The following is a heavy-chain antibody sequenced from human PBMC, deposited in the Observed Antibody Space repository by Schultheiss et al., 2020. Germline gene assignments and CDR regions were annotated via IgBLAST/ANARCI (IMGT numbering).Heavy chain of an antibody. J-gene: IGHJ4*02. V-gene: IGHV3-19*01. Sequence: GGSLRLSCAASGFTFSNSDMNWVRQAPGKGLEWVSGVSWNGSRTHYADSVKGRFIISRDNSKNTLYLQMNSLRAEDTAVYYCATTPKKIAAADYWGQGTLVTVSS. CDR1: GFTFSNSD. CDR2: VSWNGSRT. CDR3: ATTPKKIAAADY. D-gene: IGHD6-13*01.